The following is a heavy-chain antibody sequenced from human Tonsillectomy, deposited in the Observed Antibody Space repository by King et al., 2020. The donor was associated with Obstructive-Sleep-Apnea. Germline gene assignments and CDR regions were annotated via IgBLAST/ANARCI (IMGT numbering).Heavy chain of an antibody. CDR2: ISYDGSNK. CDR1: GFTFNNYG. Sequence: QLVQSGGGVVQPGRSLRLSCAASGFTFNNYGMHWVRQAPGKGLEWVAVISYDGSNKYYADSVKGRFTISRDNSKNTLYLQMNSLRAEETAVYYCAKDRRAATTAGPIDYWGQGTLVTVSS. J-gene: IGHJ4*02. CDR3: AKDRRAATTAGPIDY. V-gene: IGHV3-30*18. D-gene: IGHD6-13*01.